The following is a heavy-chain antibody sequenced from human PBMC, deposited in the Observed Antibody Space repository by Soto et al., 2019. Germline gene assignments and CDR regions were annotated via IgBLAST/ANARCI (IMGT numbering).Heavy chain of an antibody. J-gene: IGHJ4*02. V-gene: IGHV3-15*07. Sequence: EVQLVESGGGLVKPGGSLRLSCAASGFTFSNAWMNWVRQAPGKGLEWVGRIKSKTDGGTRDYAAPVKGRLTISRDDANDTLFLQRKSLKSEDTAVYHCTTDQPYYYNGSSYDHWGQGTLVTVSS. CDR3: TTDQPYYYNGSSYDH. CDR2: IKSKTDGGTR. CDR1: GFTFSNAW. D-gene: IGHD3-22*01.